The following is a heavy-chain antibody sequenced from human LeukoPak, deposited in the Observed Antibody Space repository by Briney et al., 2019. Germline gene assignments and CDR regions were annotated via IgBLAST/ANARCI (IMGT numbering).Heavy chain of an antibody. CDR1: GFTFSSYA. D-gene: IGHD6-13*01. CDR3: AREVAVGIGAYNY. CDR2: ISGSGGST. J-gene: IGHJ4*02. V-gene: IGHV3-23*01. Sequence: PGGSLRLSCAASGFTFSSYAMSWVRQAPGKGLEWVSGISGSGGSTYYADSVKGRFTISRDNAKNSLYLQVNSLRAEDTAVYYCAREVAVGIGAYNYWGQGTLVTVSS.